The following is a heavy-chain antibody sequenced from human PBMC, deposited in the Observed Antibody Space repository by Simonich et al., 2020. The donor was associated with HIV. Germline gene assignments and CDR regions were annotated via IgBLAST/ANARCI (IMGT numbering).Heavy chain of an antibody. V-gene: IGHV4-34*01. J-gene: IGHJ4*02. D-gene: IGHD3-3*01. CDR3: ARRDRELILYFDY. CDR2: INHSGIT. CDR1: GGSFSGYY. Sequence: QVQLQQWGAGLLKPSETLSLTCAVYGGSFSGYYWSWIRQPPGKGLECIGKINHSGITNYKSSLNRRATISVDKSKNQFSLKLSSVTAADTAIYYCARRDRELILYFDYWGQGNLVTVSS.